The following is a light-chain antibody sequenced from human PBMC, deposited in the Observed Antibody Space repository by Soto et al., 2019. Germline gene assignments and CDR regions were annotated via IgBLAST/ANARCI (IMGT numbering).Light chain of an antibody. Sequence: QAVVTQEPSLTVSPGGTVTRTCGSSTGAVTSNHHPYWFQQKAGQAPRTLIYDTSNKHSWTPARFSGSLLGDKAALTLSGAQREDEAQYCCLLSYNAARVFGGGTQLTVL. CDR2: DTS. CDR1: TGAVTSNHH. V-gene: IGLV7-46*01. J-gene: IGLJ2*01. CDR3: LLSYNAARV.